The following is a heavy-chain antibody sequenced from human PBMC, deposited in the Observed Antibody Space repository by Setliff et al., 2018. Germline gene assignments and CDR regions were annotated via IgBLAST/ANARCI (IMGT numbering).Heavy chain of an antibody. CDR2: INPNSGGT. CDR1: GYTFTGYY. CDR3: ARLYYDYVWGSYRLYYYYGMDV. V-gene: IGHV1-2*04. Sequence: GASVKVSCKASGYTFTGYYMHWVRQAPGQGLEWMGWINPNSGGTNYAQKFQGWVTMTRDTSISTAYMELSRLRSDDTAVYYCARLYYDYVWGSYRLYYYYGMDVWGQGTLVTVSS. J-gene: IGHJ6*02. D-gene: IGHD3-16*02.